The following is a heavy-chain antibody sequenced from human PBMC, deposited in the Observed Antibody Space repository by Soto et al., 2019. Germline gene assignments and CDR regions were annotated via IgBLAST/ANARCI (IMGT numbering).Heavy chain of an antibody. Sequence: GGSLRLSCTASGFTFSDYAMSWVRQAPGKGLEWVSAISGSGGSTYYADSVKGRFTISRDNSKNTLYLQMNSLRAEDTAVYYCAKEKTGRTSVDVDYWGQGTLVTVS. CDR3: AKEKTGRTSVDVDY. CDR1: GFTFSDYA. J-gene: IGHJ4*02. CDR2: ISGSGGST. V-gene: IGHV3-23*01. D-gene: IGHD1-1*01.